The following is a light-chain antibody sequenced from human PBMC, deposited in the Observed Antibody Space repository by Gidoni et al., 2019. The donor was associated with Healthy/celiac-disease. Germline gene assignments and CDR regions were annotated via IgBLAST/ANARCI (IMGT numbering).Light chain of an antibody. Sequence: EIVVTQSPATLSLSPGERATLSCRASQSVSSYLAWYQQTPGQAPRLLIYDASNRATGIPARFSGSGSGTDFTLTIRILAPEDFAVYYCQQRRNWPRTFGQGTKVEIK. CDR2: DAS. J-gene: IGKJ1*01. CDR3: QQRRNWPRT. CDR1: QSVSSY. V-gene: IGKV3-11*01.